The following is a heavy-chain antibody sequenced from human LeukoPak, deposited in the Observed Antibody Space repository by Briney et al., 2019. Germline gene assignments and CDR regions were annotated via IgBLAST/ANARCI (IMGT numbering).Heavy chain of an antibody. Sequence: GGSLRLSCAASGFTFSSHAMSWVRQAPGKGLEWVSVIYSGGSTYYADSVKGRFTISRDNSKNTLYLQMNSLRAEDTAVYYCASVRVNWFDPWGQGTLVTVSS. J-gene: IGHJ5*02. V-gene: IGHV3-66*01. CDR1: GFTFSSHA. CDR2: IYSGGST. CDR3: ASVRVNWFDP.